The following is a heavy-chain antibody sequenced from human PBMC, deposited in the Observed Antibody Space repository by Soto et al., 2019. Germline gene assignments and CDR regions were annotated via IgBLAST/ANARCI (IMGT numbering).Heavy chain of an antibody. CDR2: INPNSGGT. CDR1: GYTFTGYY. CDR3: ARERGYDILTGAQGFDP. Sequence: QVQLVQSGAEVKKPGASVKVSCKASGYTFTGYYMNWVRQAPGQGLEWMGWINPNSGGTNYAQKFQGWVTMTRDTSISTAYMELSRLRSDDTAVYYCARERGYDILTGAQGFDPWGKGTLVTVSS. D-gene: IGHD3-9*01. V-gene: IGHV1-2*04. J-gene: IGHJ5*02.